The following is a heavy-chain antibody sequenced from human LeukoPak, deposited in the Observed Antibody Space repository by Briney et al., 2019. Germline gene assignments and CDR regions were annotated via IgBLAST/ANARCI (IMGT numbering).Heavy chain of an antibody. CDR1: GGSFSGYY. V-gene: IGHV4-34*01. CDR3: ARAHYDFWSGYYPDY. J-gene: IGHJ4*02. CDR2: INHSGST. D-gene: IGHD3-3*01. Sequence: SEALSLTCVVYGGSFSGYYWSWIRQPPGKGLEWIGEINHSGSTNYNPSLKSRVTISVDTSKNQFSLKLSSVTAADTAVYYCARAHYDFWSGYYPDYWGQGTLVTVSS.